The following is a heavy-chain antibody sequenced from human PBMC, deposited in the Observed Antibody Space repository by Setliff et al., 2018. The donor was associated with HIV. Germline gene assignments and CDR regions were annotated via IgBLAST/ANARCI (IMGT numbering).Heavy chain of an antibody. CDR2: INHSGSA. CDR3: ARGYPGIAVAGLSYYYYYYMDV. CDR1: GESFSGYS. Sequence: SETLSLTCAVYGESFSGYSWTWIRQPPGKGLEWLGEINHSGSAKYNPALKSRVTTSVDTSKKQFSLKLTSVTAADTAVYYCARGYPGIAVAGLSYYYYYYMDVWGKGTTVTVSS. J-gene: IGHJ6*03. V-gene: IGHV4-34*01. D-gene: IGHD6-19*01.